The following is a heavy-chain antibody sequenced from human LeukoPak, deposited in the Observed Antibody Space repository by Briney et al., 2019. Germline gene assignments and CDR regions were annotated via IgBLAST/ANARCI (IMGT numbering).Heavy chain of an antibody. Sequence: GGSLRLSCAASGFTFSDYAMHWVRQAPGRGLEWVAVISHDGSNNYYAESVKGRITISRDNSKNTLYLQMNSLRAEDTAVYYCARSSVAGTGDAWGKGTTVTVSS. J-gene: IGHJ6*04. CDR2: ISHDGSNN. CDR3: ARSSVAGTGDA. D-gene: IGHD6-19*01. V-gene: IGHV3-30*04. CDR1: GFTFSDYA.